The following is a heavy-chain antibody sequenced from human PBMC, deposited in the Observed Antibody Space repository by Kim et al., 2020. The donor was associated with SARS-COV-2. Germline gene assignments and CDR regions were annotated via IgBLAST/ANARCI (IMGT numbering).Heavy chain of an antibody. CDR2: T. CDR3: AREDIAALFDY. Sequence: TYYHPALKSRVTISVDTSKNQFSLKLSSVTAADTAVYYCAREDIAALFDYWGQGTLVTVSS. J-gene: IGHJ4*02. V-gene: IGHV4-39*01. D-gene: IGHD6-13*01.